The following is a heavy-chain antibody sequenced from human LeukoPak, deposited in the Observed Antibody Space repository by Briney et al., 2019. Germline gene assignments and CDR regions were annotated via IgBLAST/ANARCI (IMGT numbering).Heavy chain of an antibody. V-gene: IGHV1-3*01. CDR2: INAGNGNT. Sequence: ASVKVSCKASGYTFTSYAVHWVRQAPGQRLEWMGWINAGNGNTKYSQKFQGRVTITRDTSASTAYMELSSLRSEDTAVYYCARDIVVVPAAISQSYYYGMDVWGQGTTVTVSS. CDR1: GYTFTSYA. D-gene: IGHD2-2*01. J-gene: IGHJ6*02. CDR3: ARDIVVVPAAISQSYYYGMDV.